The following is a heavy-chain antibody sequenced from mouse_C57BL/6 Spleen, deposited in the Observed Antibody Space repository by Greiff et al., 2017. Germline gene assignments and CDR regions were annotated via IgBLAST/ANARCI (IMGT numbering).Heavy chain of an antibody. V-gene: IGHV1-82*01. D-gene: IGHD6-1*01. J-gene: IGHJ4*01. CDR2: IYPGDGDT. CDR1: GYAFSSSW. CDR3: ARREACNDMDY. Sequence: VQLQQSGPELVKPGASVKISCKASGYAFSSSWMNWVKQRPGKGLEWIGRIYPGDGDTNYNGKFKGKATLTADKSSSTAYMQLSSLTSEDSAVYFCARREACNDMDYWGQGTTVTVSS.